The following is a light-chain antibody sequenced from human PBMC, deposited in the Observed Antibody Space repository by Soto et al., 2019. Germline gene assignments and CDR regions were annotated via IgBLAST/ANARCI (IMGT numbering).Light chain of an antibody. Sequence: EIVLTQSPGTLSLPPGGRATLSCRASQIVSATHLAWYQQRPGRAPRLLIYGASTRAPGIPDRFSGSGSGTDFTLTISRLQPEDFAVYYCQHYASSPMYTFGQGTKLENK. CDR2: GAS. J-gene: IGKJ2*01. CDR3: QHYASSPMYT. CDR1: QIVSATH. V-gene: IGKV3-20*01.